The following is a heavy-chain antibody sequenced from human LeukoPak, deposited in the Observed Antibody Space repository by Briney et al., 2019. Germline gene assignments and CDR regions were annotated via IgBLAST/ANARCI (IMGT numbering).Heavy chain of an antibody. Sequence: PSETLSLTCTVSGGSISSSSYYWGWIRPPPGKGLEWVGSIYYSGSTYYNPSLKSRVTISVDTSKNQFSLKLSSVTAADTAVYYCARRGVVVTAIRGRYFDYWGQGTLVTVSS. CDR2: IYYSGST. CDR3: ARRGVVVTAIRGRYFDY. D-gene: IGHD2-21*02. V-gene: IGHV4-39*01. CDR1: GGSISSSSYY. J-gene: IGHJ4*02.